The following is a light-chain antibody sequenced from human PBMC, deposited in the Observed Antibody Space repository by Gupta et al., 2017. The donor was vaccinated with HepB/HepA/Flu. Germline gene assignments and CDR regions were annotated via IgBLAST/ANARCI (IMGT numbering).Light chain of an antibody. CDR2: STS. CDR1: QDISSW. Sequence: IQMTQSPYSVSASVGDRVTITCRASQDISSWLAWYQQKPGEAPRLLIYSTSTLQSGVPSRFSGSGFGREFTLTISSLQPEDSATYYCLQPDSFPRSFGQGTKLEI. V-gene: IGKV1-12*01. CDR3: LQPDSFPRS. J-gene: IGKJ2*04.